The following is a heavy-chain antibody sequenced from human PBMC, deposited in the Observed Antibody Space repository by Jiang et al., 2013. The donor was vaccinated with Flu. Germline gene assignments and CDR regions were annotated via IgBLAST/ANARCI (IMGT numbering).Heavy chain of an antibody. CDR1: GFTFSSYS. Sequence: VQLVESGGGLVKPGGSLRLSCAASGFTFSSYSMNWVRQAPGKGLEWVSSISSSSSYIYYADSVKGRFTISRDNAKNSLYLQMNSLRAEDTAVYYCARDRCTNGVCLNDAFDIWGQRDNGHRLF. CDR3: ARDRCTNGVCLNDAFDI. J-gene: IGHJ3*02. V-gene: IGHV3-21*01. D-gene: IGHD2-8*01. CDR2: ISSSSSYI.